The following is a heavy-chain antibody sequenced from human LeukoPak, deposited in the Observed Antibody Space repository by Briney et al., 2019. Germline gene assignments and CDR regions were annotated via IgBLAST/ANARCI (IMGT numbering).Heavy chain of an antibody. Sequence: GGSLRLSCAASGLTFSTSGMHWVRQAPGKGLEWVAFIQYDESDKYYADSVRGRFTISRDNSKNTLYLQMNSLRAEDTAVYYCAREGGITVAGKFDSWGQGTLVTVSP. J-gene: IGHJ4*02. CDR1: GLTFSTSG. CDR3: AREGGITVAGKFDS. CDR2: IQYDESDK. V-gene: IGHV3-30*02. D-gene: IGHD6-19*01.